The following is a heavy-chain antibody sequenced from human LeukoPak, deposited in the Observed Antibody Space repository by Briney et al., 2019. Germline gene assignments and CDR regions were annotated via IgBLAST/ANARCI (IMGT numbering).Heavy chain of an antibody. V-gene: IGHV3-48*04. D-gene: IGHD6-13*01. CDR3: ARDSSSWYKD. Sequence: PGGSLRLSCAASGFTFSSYAMHWVRQAPGKGLEWVSYISGSSSTIYYADSVKGRFTISRDNAKNSLYLQMNSLRAEDTAVYYCARDSSSWYKDWGQGTLVTVSS. CDR1: GFTFSSYA. J-gene: IGHJ4*02. CDR2: ISGSSSTI.